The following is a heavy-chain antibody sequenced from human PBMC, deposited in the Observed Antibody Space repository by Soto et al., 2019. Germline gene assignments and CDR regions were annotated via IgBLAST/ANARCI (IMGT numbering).Heavy chain of an antibody. CDR3: ARHPERIAQIGWFDP. D-gene: IGHD6-13*01. CDR2: ISGSGGST. V-gene: IGHV3-23*01. J-gene: IGHJ5*02. Sequence: PGGSLRLSCAASGFTFSSYAMSWVRQAPGKGLEWVSVISGSGGSTYYADSVKGRFTISRGNAKNSLYLQMNSLRAEDTAVYYCARHPERIAQIGWFDPWGQGT. CDR1: GFTFSSYA.